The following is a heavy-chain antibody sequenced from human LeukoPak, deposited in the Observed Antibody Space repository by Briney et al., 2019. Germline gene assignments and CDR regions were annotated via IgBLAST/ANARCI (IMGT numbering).Heavy chain of an antibody. V-gene: IGHV3-23*01. J-gene: IGHJ4*02. Sequence: GGSLRLSCAASGFTFSSYVMTWVRQAPGKGLEWVSAISGSGGGAYYADSVKGRFTVSRDNSENTLYLQMISLRADDTASYYCAKADYGDYAFDYWGQGTLVTVSS. CDR3: AKADYGDYAFDY. CDR2: ISGSGGGA. CDR1: GFTFSSYV. D-gene: IGHD4-17*01.